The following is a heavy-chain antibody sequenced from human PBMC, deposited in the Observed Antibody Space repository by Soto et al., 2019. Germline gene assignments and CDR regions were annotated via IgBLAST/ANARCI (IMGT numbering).Heavy chain of an antibody. V-gene: IGHV1-69*19. Sequence: QVPLVQSGAEMKKPGSSVKVSCQSSGGTFNTYAMNWVRQAPGQGPEWMGDISPTFGAANYAPKFQGRVTITADESTGTSYMQLSSLTSEDTALYFCAREVQVHTPAFVYWGQGTLVTVSS. CDR1: GGTFNTYA. D-gene: IGHD3-10*01. J-gene: IGHJ4*02. CDR2: ISPTFGAA. CDR3: AREVQVHTPAFVY.